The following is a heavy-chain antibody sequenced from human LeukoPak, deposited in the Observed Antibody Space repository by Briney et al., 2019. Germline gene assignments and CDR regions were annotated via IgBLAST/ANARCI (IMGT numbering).Heavy chain of an antibody. Sequence: PGGSLRLSCAASGFTFDDYAMHWVRQAPGKELEWVAFIRYDGSNKYYADSVKGRFTISRDNSKNTLYLQMNSLRAEDTAVYYCAKAHCSSTSCYIGFDYWGQGTLVTVSS. CDR2: IRYDGSNK. V-gene: IGHV3-30*02. CDR3: AKAHCSSTSCYIGFDY. D-gene: IGHD2-2*02. CDR1: GFTFDDYA. J-gene: IGHJ4*02.